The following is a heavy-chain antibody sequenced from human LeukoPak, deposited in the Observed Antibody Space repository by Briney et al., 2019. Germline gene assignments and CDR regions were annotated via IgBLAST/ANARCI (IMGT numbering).Heavy chain of an antibody. V-gene: IGHV3-23*01. CDR2: INSSGSST. Sequence: GGSLSLSCAASGFTFSSYAMSWVRQAPGQGLEWVSAINSSGSSTYYADSGKGRITIARDNAKNTLYLQMNSRRAEDTDVYDCAKVTGRSDPFDYWGQGTLVTVSS. D-gene: IGHD6-6*01. CDR1: GFTFSSYA. CDR3: AKVTGRSDPFDY. J-gene: IGHJ4*02.